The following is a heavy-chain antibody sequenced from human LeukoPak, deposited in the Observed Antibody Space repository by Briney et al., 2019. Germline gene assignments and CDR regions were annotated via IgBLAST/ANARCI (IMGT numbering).Heavy chain of an antibody. Sequence: PGGSLRLSCAASGFTFSSYAMHWVRRAPGKGLEWVAVISYDGGNTYYADSVKGRFTISRDNSKNTLYLQLNSLRAEDTAVYYCARDSTYYYGSGSSGPHYFDYWGQGTLVTVSS. CDR2: ISYDGGNT. D-gene: IGHD3-10*01. CDR1: GFTFSSYA. CDR3: ARDSTYYYGSGSSGPHYFDY. J-gene: IGHJ4*02. V-gene: IGHV3-30*01.